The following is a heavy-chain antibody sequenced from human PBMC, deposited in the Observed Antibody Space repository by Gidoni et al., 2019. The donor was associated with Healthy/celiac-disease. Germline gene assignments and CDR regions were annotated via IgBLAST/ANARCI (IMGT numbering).Heavy chain of an antibody. CDR1: GFTFDDYA. CDR2: ISWNSGSI. CDR3: AKGSSGWYYFDY. D-gene: IGHD6-19*01. J-gene: IGHJ4*02. V-gene: IGHV3-9*01. Sequence: EVQLVESGGGLVQPGRSLRLSCAASGFTFDDYAMHWVRQAPGKGLEWVSGISWNSGSIGYADSVKVRFTISRDNAKNSLYLQMNSLRAEDTALYYCAKGSSGWYYFDYWGQGTLVTVSS.